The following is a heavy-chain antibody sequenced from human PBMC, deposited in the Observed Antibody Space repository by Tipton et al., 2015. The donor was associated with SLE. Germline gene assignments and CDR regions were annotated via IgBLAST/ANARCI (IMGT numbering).Heavy chain of an antibody. V-gene: IGHV1-69*01. CDR3: ARGYYDFWSVYYTLDY. J-gene: IGHJ4*02. Sequence: QLVQSGAEVKKPGSSVKVSCKASGGTFSSYAISWVRQAPGQGLEWMGGIIPIFGTTNYAQKFQGRVTITADESTTTAYMELSSLRSEDTAVYYCARGYYDFWSVYYTLDYWGQGTLVTVSS. D-gene: IGHD3-3*01. CDR1: GGTFSSYA. CDR2: IIPIFGTT.